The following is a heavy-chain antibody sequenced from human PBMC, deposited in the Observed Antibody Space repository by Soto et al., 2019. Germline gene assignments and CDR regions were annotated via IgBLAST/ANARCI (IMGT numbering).Heavy chain of an antibody. D-gene: IGHD5-12*01. J-gene: IGHJ3*02. CDR1: GYSFTSYW. CDR2: IWPGDSDT. CDR3: ASQEMATKNVDAFDI. Sequence: PGESLKISCKGSGYSFTSYWIGWVRQMPGKGLEWMGIIWPGDSDTTYSPSFQGQVTISADKSISTAYLQWSSLKASDTAMYYCASQEMATKNVDAFDIWGQGTMVTVSS. V-gene: IGHV5-51*01.